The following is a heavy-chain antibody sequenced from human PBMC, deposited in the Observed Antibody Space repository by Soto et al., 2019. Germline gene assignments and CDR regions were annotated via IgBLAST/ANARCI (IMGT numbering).Heavy chain of an antibody. V-gene: IGHV3-48*01. CDR1: GFTFSSYS. D-gene: IGHD2-15*01. CDR2: ISSSSSTI. Sequence: PGGSLRLSCAASGFTFSSYSMNWVRQAPGKGLEWVSYISSSSSTIYYADSVKGRFTISGDNAKNSLYLQMKSLRAEDTAVYYCAIDEPDIVVVVAATSSHDAFDIWGQGTMVTVSS. J-gene: IGHJ3*02. CDR3: AIDEPDIVVVVAATSSHDAFDI.